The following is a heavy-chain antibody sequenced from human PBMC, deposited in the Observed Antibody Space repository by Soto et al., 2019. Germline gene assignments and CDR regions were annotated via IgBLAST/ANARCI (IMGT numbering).Heavy chain of an antibody. CDR1: GITFRSRA. V-gene: IGHV3-23*01. CDR2: TTDTDGDR. J-gene: IGHJ4*02. D-gene: IGHD6-19*01. Sequence: PGGSLRFSCVASGITFRSRAMSWVRQAPGEGLEWVSVTTDTDGDRKYADSVRGRFTISRDNSKNTLYLQMNSLRAEDTAVYYCASTLRQWLYYLDYWGQGPLVTVSS. CDR3: ASTLRQWLYYLDY.